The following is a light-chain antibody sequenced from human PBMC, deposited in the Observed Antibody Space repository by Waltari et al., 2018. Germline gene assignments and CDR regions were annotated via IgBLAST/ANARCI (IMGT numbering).Light chain of an antibody. J-gene: IGLJ2*01. CDR2: EVD. Sequence: QSALTQPPSASGSPGQSVTISCTGTSSDVGGHNRVSWYQQYPGTAPKLIIYEVDKRPSGVPARFSGSRSGNTASLTVSGLQADDESVYYCSSYRGDYNWVFGGGTKLTVL. CDR3: SSYRGDYNWV. V-gene: IGLV2-8*01. CDR1: SSDVGGHNR.